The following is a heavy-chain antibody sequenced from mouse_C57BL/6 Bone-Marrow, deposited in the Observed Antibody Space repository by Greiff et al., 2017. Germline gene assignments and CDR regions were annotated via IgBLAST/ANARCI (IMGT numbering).Heavy chain of an antibody. CDR3: TPYYGLDY. CDR1: GFNIKDDY. D-gene: IGHD1-1*01. Sequence: DVQLQQSGAELVRPGASVKLSCTASGFNIKDDYMHWVKQRPEQGLEWIGWIDPENGDTEYASKFQGKATITADTSSNTACLQLSSLTSEDTAVYYCTPYYGLDYWGQGTTLTVSS. CDR2: IDPENGDT. V-gene: IGHV14-4*01. J-gene: IGHJ2*01.